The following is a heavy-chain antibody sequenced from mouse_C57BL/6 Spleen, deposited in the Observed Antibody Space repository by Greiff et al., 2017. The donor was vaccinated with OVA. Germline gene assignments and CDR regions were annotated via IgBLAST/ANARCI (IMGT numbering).Heavy chain of an antibody. Sequence: DVQLQESGPGLVKPSQSLSLTCSVTGYSITSGYYWNWIRQFPGNKLEWMGYISYDGSNNYNPSLKNRISITRDTSKNQFFLKLNSVTTEDTATYYCARGRIYDGYYGGVDYWGQGTTLTVSS. CDR3: ARGRIYDGYYGGVDY. CDR2: ISYDGSN. V-gene: IGHV3-6*01. CDR1: GYSITSGYY. D-gene: IGHD2-3*01. J-gene: IGHJ2*01.